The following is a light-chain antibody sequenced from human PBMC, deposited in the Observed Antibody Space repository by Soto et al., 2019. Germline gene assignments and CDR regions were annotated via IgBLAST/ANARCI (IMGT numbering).Light chain of an antibody. V-gene: IGLV2-14*01. CDR1: SSDVGGYNY. CDR2: DVS. Sequence: QSVLTQPASVYGSPGQSITISYTGTSSDVGGYNYVSWYQQHPGKAPKLMIYDVSNRPSGVSNRFSGSKSGNTASLTISGLQAEDEADYYCSSYTSSSTLDYVLGTGTKVTVL. J-gene: IGLJ1*01. CDR3: SSYTSSSTLDYV.